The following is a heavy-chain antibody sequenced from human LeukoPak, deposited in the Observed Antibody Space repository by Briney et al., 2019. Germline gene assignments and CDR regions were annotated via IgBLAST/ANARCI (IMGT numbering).Heavy chain of an antibody. V-gene: IGHV3-11*01. D-gene: IGHD1-20*01. CDR1: GFTVSSNY. Sequence: SGGSLRLSCAASGFTVSSNYMSWIRQAPGKGLEWVSYISSSGSTIYYADSVKGRFTISRDNAKDSLYLQMNSLRAEDTAVYYCARKGYNWNDDYWGQGTLVTVSS. J-gene: IGHJ4*02. CDR3: ARKGYNWNDDY. CDR2: ISSSGSTI.